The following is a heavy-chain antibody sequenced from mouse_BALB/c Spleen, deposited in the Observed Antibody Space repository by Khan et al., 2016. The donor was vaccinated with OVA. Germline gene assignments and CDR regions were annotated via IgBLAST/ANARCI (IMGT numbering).Heavy chain of an antibody. Sequence: EVQLVESGGDLVKPGGSLKLSCAASGFTFSTYGMSWVRQTPDKRLEWVATVSTGGGYTYYPDSVKGRFTIFRDHAQNTLYLQRSSLKSEDTAMFYCARLAYYIDSGGFAYWGQGTLVTVSA. CDR1: GFTFSTYG. CDR3: ARLAYYIDSGGFAY. D-gene: IGHD1-1*01. V-gene: IGHV5-6*01. J-gene: IGHJ3*01. CDR2: VSTGGGYT.